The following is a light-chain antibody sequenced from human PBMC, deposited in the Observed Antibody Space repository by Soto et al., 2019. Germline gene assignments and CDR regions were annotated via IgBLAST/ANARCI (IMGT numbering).Light chain of an antibody. CDR3: QVWDSSSDHPEWV. CDR2: YDS. CDR1: NIGSKS. J-gene: IGLJ3*02. V-gene: IGLV3-21*04. Sequence: SYELTRPPSVSVAPGKTARITCGGNNIGSKSVHWYQQKPGQAPVLVIYYDSDRPSGIPERFSGSNSGNTATLTISRVEAGDEADYYCQVWDSSSDHPEWVFGGGTKLTVL.